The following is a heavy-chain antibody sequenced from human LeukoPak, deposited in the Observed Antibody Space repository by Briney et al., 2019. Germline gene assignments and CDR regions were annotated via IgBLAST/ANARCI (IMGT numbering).Heavy chain of an antibody. V-gene: IGHV4-39*01. D-gene: IGHD6-19*01. Sequence: SETLSLTCTVSGGSISSSTYYWGRIRQPPGKGLEWIGSIYNSGSTYYNPSLKSRVTISVDTSKNQFSLRPSSVTAADTAVYYCARPYSGWYGGGYFDYWGQGAQVTVSS. CDR1: GGSISSSTYY. CDR3: ARPYSGWYGGGYFDY. CDR2: IYNSGST. J-gene: IGHJ4*02.